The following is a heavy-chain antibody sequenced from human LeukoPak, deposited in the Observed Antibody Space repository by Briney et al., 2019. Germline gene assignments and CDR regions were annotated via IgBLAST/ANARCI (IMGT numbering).Heavy chain of an antibody. V-gene: IGHV4-4*07. CDR1: GGSISSYY. CDR2: IYTSGST. J-gene: IGHJ3*02. D-gene: IGHD3-3*01. Sequence: ASETLSLTCTVSGGSISSYYWSWIRQPAGKGLEWIGRIYTSGSTNYNPSLKSRVTMSVDTSKNQFSLKLSSVTAADTAVYYCARDEYYDFWSDQRAFDIWGQGTTVTVSS. CDR3: ARDEYYDFWSDQRAFDI.